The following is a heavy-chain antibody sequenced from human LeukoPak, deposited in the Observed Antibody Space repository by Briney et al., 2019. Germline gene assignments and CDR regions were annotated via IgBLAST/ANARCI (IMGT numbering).Heavy chain of an antibody. D-gene: IGHD3-3*01. CDR3: ARESHLYDFWSGYYVEFYYFDY. V-gene: IGHV1-69*13. J-gene: IGHJ4*02. CDR1: GYTFTSYG. CDR2: IIPIFGTA. Sequence: GASVKVSCKASGYTFTSYGISWVRQAPGQGLEWMGGIIPIFGTANYAQKFQGRVTTTADESTSTAYMELSSLRSEDTAVYYCARESHLYDFWSGYYVEFYYFDYWGQGTLVTVSS.